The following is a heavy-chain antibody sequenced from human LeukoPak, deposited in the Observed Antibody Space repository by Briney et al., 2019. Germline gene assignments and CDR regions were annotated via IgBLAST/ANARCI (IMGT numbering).Heavy chain of an antibody. CDR2: IRSKAYGGTT. V-gene: IGHV3-49*05. J-gene: IGHJ4*02. Sequence: KAGGSLRLSCTASGFTFGDYAMSWFRQAPGKGLEWVGFIRSKAYGGTTEYAASVKGRFTISRDDSKSIAYLQMNSLKTEDTAVYYCTRVQRITMVRGAREYYFDYWGQGTPVTVSS. D-gene: IGHD3-10*01. CDR3: TRVQRITMVRGAREYYFDY. CDR1: GFTFGDYA.